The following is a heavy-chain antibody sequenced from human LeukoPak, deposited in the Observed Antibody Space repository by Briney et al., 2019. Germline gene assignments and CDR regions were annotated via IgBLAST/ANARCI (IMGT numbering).Heavy chain of an antibody. CDR2: INPNSGGT. J-gene: IGHJ4*02. Sequence: GASVKVSCKASGYTFTGYYMHWVRHAPGQGLEWMGWINPNSGGTNYAQKFKGRVTMTRDTSISTAYMELSRLRSDNTAVYYCARSRALTAMMKRREYYFDYWGQGTLVTVSS. V-gene: IGHV1-2*02. D-gene: IGHD2-2*01. CDR1: GYTFTGYY. CDR3: ARSRALTAMMKRREYYFDY.